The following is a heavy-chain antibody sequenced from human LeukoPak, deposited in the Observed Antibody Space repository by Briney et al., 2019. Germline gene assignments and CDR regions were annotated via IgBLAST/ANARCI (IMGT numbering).Heavy chain of an antibody. CDR2: ISGSGNRT. J-gene: IGHJ6*02. CDR1: GFTFSSYA. D-gene: IGHD2-15*01. CDR3: AKNLYCGGGSCYPSALGMDV. V-gene: IGHV3-23*01. Sequence: GGSLSLSCAASGFTFSSYAMSWVRQAPGKGLEWVSSISGSGNRTYYADSVKGRFTISRDNSKNTLFLQMNSLRAEDTAVYYCAKNLYCGGGSCYPSALGMDVWGQGTTVTVSS.